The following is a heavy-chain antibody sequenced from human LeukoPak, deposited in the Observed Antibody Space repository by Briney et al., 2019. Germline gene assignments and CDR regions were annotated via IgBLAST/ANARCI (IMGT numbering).Heavy chain of an antibody. Sequence: PGGSLRLSCAASGFTISGSAMTWVRQAPGKGLEWVSYTSGSGSTIYYADSVKGRFTISRDNAKNSLYLQMNSLRAEDTAVYYCARGGFNYDSYHFDYWGQGTLVTVSS. CDR1: GFTISGSA. D-gene: IGHD5-18*01. CDR2: TSGSGSTI. CDR3: ARGGFNYDSYHFDY. J-gene: IGHJ4*02. V-gene: IGHV3-48*03.